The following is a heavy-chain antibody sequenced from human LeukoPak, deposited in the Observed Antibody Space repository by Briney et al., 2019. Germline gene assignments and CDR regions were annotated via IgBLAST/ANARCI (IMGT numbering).Heavy chain of an antibody. CDR1: GGSISSSSYY. Sequence: SETLSLTCTVSGGSISSSSYYWGWIRQPPGKGLEWIGSIYYSGSTYYNPSLKSRVTISVDTSKNQFPLKLSSVTAADTAVYYCATQGGSKDNSDYWGQGTLVTVSS. V-gene: IGHV4-39*01. D-gene: IGHD1-26*01. CDR2: IYYSGST. CDR3: ATQGGSKDNSDY. J-gene: IGHJ4*02.